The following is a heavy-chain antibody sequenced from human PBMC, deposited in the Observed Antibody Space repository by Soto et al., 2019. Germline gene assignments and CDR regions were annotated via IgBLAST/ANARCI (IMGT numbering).Heavy chain of an antibody. CDR1: GYSFTSYW. CDR2: IDPSDSYT. V-gene: IGHV5-10-1*01. Sequence: GESLKISCKGSGYSFTSYWISWVRQMPGKGLEWMGRIDPSDSYTNYSPSFQGHVTISADKSISTAYLQWSSLKASDTAMYYCARNKADKYDYVWGSYRYYYYYYGMDVWGQGTTVTVSS. CDR3: ARNKADKYDYVWGSYRYYYYYYGMDV. J-gene: IGHJ6*02. D-gene: IGHD3-16*02.